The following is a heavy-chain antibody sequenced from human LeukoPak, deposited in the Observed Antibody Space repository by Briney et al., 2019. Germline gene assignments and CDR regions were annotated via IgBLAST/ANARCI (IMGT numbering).Heavy chain of an antibody. V-gene: IGHV3-48*01. D-gene: IGHD2-21*01. CDR2: ITSSGDAT. Sequence: GGSLRLSCVASGFTFSSHNMSWVRQAPGKGLEWISYITSSGDATYYADSVKGRFIISRDNAKKSLFLQMNSLRGEDTAMYYCASLEVAFDYWGQGTLVTVSS. J-gene: IGHJ4*02. CDR1: GFTFSSHN. CDR3: ASLEVAFDY.